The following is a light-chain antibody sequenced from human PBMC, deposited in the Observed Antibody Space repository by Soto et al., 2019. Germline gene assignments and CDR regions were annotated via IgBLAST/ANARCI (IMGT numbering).Light chain of an antibody. CDR2: SNN. CDR3: AAWDDSLNGPV. Sequence: QTVVTQPPSASGTPGQRVTISCSGSSSNIGSNYVYWYQQLPGTAPKLLIYSNNQRPSGVPDRFSGSKSGTSASLAISGLRSEDEADYYCAAWDDSLNGPVFGGGTKVTVL. J-gene: IGLJ3*02. V-gene: IGLV1-47*02. CDR1: SSNIGSNY.